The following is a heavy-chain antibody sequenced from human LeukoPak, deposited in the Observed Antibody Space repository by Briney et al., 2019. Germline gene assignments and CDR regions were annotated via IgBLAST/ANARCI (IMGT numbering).Heavy chain of an antibody. CDR2: IYYSGST. Sequence: SETLSLTCTVSGGSISSYYWSWIRQPPGKGLEWIGYIYYSGSTNYNPSLKSRVTISADTSKNQFSLRLSSVTAADTAVYYCARLPSRGSSSWKESPRHDYWGQGTLVTVSS. V-gene: IGHV4-59*12. CDR3: ARLPSRGSSSWKESPRHDY. D-gene: IGHD6-13*01. J-gene: IGHJ4*02. CDR1: GGSISSYY.